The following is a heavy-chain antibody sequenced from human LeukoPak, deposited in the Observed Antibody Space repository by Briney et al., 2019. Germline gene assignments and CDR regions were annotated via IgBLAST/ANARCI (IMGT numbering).Heavy chain of an antibody. J-gene: IGHJ4*02. Sequence: ESLKISCKASGYRFSSYWIGWVRQTAGKGLEWMGSIYVGDYDTKYSPSFQGQVTISVDESITIAYLQWSSLKASDTAVYYCVRGASEIGTYNILTGYYYVYFDSWGQGTLVTVSS. CDR3: VRGASEIGTYNILTGYYYVYFDS. CDR2: IYVGDYDT. CDR1: GYRFSSYW. V-gene: IGHV5-51*01. D-gene: IGHD3-9*01.